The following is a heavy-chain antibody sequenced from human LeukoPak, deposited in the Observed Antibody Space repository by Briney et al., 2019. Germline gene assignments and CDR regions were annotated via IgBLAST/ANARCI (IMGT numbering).Heavy chain of an antibody. V-gene: IGHV3-7*01. CDR3: ALLGFDYFDY. CDR2: IKQDGSQE. Sequence: GGSLRLSCAASGFTFSTYWMSWVRQAPGKGLEWVANIKQDGSQEYYVDSVKGRFTISRDNAKNSLYLQMNSLRAEDTAVYYCALLGFDYFDYWGQGTLVTVSS. CDR1: GFTFSTYW. J-gene: IGHJ4*02.